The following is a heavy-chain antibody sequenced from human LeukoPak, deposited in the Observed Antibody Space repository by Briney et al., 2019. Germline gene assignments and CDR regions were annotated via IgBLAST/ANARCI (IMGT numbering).Heavy chain of an antibody. CDR3: ARGVPTYYDFWSGYYEGVYYYYYMDV. Sequence: PSETLSLTCTVSGVSISSYYWSWIRQPPGKGLEWIGYIYYSGSTNYNPSLKSRVTISVDTSKNQFSLKLSSVTAADTAVYYCARGVPTYYDFWSGYYEGVYYYYYMDVWGKGTTVTVSS. CDR2: IYYSGST. CDR1: GVSISSYY. D-gene: IGHD3-3*01. J-gene: IGHJ6*03. V-gene: IGHV4-59*01.